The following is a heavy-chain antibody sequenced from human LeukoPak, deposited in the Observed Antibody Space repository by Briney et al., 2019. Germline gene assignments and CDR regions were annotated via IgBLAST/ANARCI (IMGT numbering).Heavy chain of an antibody. J-gene: IGHJ3*02. D-gene: IGHD6-6*01. Sequence: SETLSLTCAVYGGSFSGHYWSWIRQSAGKGLEWIGETKHSGSTNYNPSLKTRVTMSLDTSKNQVSLKLTSVTAADTAVYYCAREYTTSSTAFDIWGQGTMVTVSS. CDR3: AREYTTSSTAFDI. CDR1: GGSFSGHY. V-gene: IGHV4-34*01. CDR2: TKHSGST.